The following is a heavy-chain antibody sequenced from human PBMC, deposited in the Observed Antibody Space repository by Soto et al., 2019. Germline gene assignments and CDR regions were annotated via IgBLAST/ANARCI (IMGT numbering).Heavy chain of an antibody. J-gene: IGHJ4*02. CDR3: AREQRAFGVVRTPYYFDY. D-gene: IGHD3-3*01. CDR1: GYTFTSYG. Sequence: QVQLVQSGAEVKKPGASVKVSCKASGYTFTSYGISWVRQAPGQGLEWMGWISAYNGNTNYAQKLQGRVTMTTDTSTSTAYMELRSLRSDDTAVYYCAREQRAFGVVRTPYYFDYWGQGTLVTVSS. V-gene: IGHV1-18*01. CDR2: ISAYNGNT.